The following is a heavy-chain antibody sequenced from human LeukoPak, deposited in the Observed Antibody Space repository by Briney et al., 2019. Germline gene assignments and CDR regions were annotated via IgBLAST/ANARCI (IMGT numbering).Heavy chain of an antibody. D-gene: IGHD5-18*01. CDR1: GGSISSYY. CDR2: IYSGDNT. J-gene: IGHJ4*02. CDR3: ARDKWVT. V-gene: IGHV3-66*01. Sequence: ETLSLTCTVSGGSISSYYWSWIRQPPGKGLEWVSVIYSGDNTYYADSVKGRFIITRDNSNNTLYLQMNSLRAEDTAVYYCARDKWVTWGQGTLVTVSS.